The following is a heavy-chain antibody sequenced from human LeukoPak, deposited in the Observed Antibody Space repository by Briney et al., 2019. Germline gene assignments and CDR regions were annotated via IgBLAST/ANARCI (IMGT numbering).Heavy chain of an antibody. J-gene: IGHJ4*02. CDR2: INSDGSNT. CDR3: ARGGGHSGTLPFDY. Sequence: PGGSLRLSCAASGFTFSSYGMHWVRQAPGKGLVWVSRINSDGSNTNYADSVKGRFTISRDNAKNTLYLQMDSLRVEDTAVYYCARGGGHSGTLPFDYWGQGTLVTVSS. CDR1: GFTFSSYG. V-gene: IGHV3-74*01. D-gene: IGHD1-26*01.